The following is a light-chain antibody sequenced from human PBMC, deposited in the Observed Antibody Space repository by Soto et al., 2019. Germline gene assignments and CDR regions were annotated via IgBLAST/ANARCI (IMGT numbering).Light chain of an antibody. CDR2: AAS. Sequence: VLTQSPATLCLSPGESATLSCRASQNVGNNLAWYQQKSGQAPRLLIYAASDRAAGVPARFSGRMSGTDFTLTVSSLEPEDFATYFCQQRSRWPRGTFGRGTKLE. CDR1: QNVGNN. CDR3: QQRSRWPRGT. J-gene: IGKJ2*02. V-gene: IGKV3-11*01.